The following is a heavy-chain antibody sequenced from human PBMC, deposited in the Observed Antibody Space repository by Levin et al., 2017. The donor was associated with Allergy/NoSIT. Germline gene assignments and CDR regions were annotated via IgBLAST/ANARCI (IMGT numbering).Heavy chain of an antibody. D-gene: IGHD3-10*01. CDR1: GFTFSSYA. CDR2: ISYDGSNK. J-gene: IGHJ4*02. Sequence: PGGSLRLSCAASGFTFSSYAMHWVRQAPGKGLEWVAVISYDGSNKYYADSVKGRFTISRDNSKNTLYLQMNSLRAEDTAVYYCARADGSGSDWGQGTLVTVSS. V-gene: IGHV3-30-3*01. CDR3: ARADGSGSD.